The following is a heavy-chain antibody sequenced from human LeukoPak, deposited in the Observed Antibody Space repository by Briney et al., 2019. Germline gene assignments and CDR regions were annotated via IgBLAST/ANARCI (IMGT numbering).Heavy chain of an antibody. V-gene: IGHV4-34*01. Sequence: PSETLSLTCAVYGGSFSGYYWSWIRQPPGKGLEWIGEINHSGSTNYNPSLKSRVTISVDTSKNQFSLKLSSVTAADTAVYYCARKLGYCSSTSCYQNRRYYYYYMDVWGKGTTVTVS. CDR1: GGSFSGYY. J-gene: IGHJ6*03. CDR3: ARKLGYCSSTSCYQNRRYYYYYMDV. CDR2: INHSGST. D-gene: IGHD2-2*01.